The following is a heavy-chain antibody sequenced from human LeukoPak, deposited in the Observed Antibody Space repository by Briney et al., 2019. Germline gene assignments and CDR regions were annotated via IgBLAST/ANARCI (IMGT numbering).Heavy chain of an antibody. J-gene: IGHJ4*02. CDR3: AKDQAGG. D-gene: IGHD2-8*02. V-gene: IGHV3-23*01. CDR2: ISSSGSTI. Sequence: GGSLRLSCAASGFTFSNTAMSWVRQAPGKGLEWVSYISSSGSTIYYADSVKGRFTISRDNSKNIVYLQMNSLRPEDTAIYYCAKDQAGGWGQGTLVTVSS. CDR1: GFTFSNTA.